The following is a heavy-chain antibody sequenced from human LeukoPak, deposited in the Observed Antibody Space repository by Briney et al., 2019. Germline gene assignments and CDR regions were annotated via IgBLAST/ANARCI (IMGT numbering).Heavy chain of an antibody. CDR2: ISGSGGST. Sequence: GGSLRLSCAASGFTFSSYAMSWVRQAPGRGLEWVSAISGSGGSTYHADSVEGRFTISRDNSKNTLYLQMNSLRAEDTAVYYCAKRGGSGYYEGYYFDYWGQGTLVTVSS. CDR3: AKRGGSGYYEGYYFDY. V-gene: IGHV3-23*01. J-gene: IGHJ4*02. D-gene: IGHD3-22*01. CDR1: GFTFSSYA.